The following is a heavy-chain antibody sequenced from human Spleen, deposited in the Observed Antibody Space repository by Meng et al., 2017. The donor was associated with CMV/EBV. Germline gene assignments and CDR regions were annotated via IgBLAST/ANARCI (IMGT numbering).Heavy chain of an antibody. J-gene: IGHJ4*02. CDR3: ASSAKRGSPCYY. D-gene: IGHD3-10*01. CDR1: GATFSSYA. V-gene: IGHV1-69*01. CDR2: IIPICGNT. Sequence: RVESGVVWKKPWPPVKVSCKGSGATFSSYAIRWVGQAPGKGLGWMGVIIPICGNTNYAQKFQGRVTITADESTSTAYMELSSLRSEDTAVYYCASSAKRGSPCYYWGQGTLVTVSS.